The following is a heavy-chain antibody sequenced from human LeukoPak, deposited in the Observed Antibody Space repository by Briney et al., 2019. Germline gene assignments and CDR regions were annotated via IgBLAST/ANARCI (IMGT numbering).Heavy chain of an antibody. Sequence: SQTLSLTCAVSGGSISSGGYSWSWIRQPPGKGLEWIGYIYHSGSTYYNPSLKSRVTISVDRPKNQFSLKLSSVTAADTAVYYCARGRGDILTGYYYFDYWGQGALVTVSS. V-gene: IGHV4-30-2*01. CDR1: GGSISSGGYS. CDR2: IYHSGST. D-gene: IGHD3-9*01. CDR3: ARGRGDILTGYYYFDY. J-gene: IGHJ4*02.